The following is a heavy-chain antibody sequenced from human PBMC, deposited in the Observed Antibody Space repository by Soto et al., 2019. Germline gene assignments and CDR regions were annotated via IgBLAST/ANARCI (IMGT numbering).Heavy chain of an antibody. J-gene: IGHJ5*02. D-gene: IGHD2-15*01. CDR3: ARANLGRKVVPNWFDP. V-gene: IGHV3-11*01. Sequence: GGSLRLSCAASGFTFSDYYMSWIRQAPGKGLEWVSYISSSGSTIYYADSVKGRFTISRDNAKNSLYLQMNSLRAEDTAVYYCARANLGRKVVPNWFDPWGQGTLVTVSS. CDR1: GFTFSDYY. CDR2: ISSSGSTI.